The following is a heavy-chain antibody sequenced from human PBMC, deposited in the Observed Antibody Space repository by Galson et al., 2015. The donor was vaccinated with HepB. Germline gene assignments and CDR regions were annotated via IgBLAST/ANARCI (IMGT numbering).Heavy chain of an antibody. V-gene: IGHV3-30*18. D-gene: IGHD3-10*01. CDR2: ISYDGDNK. J-gene: IGHJ4*02. Sequence: SLRLSCAASGFTFSYCGMHWVRQAPGKGLEWVAVISYDGDNKYYTDSVKGRFTVSRDNSKNTLYLQMDALRAEDTAVYYCAKAQSDGREGSFYRASEYWGQGTLVTVSS. CDR3: AKAQSDGREGSFYRASEY. CDR1: GFTFSYCG.